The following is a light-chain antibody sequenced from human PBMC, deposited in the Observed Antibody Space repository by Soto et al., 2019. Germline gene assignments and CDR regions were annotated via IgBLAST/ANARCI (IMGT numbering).Light chain of an antibody. Sequence: EIVLTQSPGTLSLSPGERATLSCRASQSVSSSYLAWYQQKPGQAPRLLIYGASSRATGIPARFSGSGSETDFTRTISSLEPQAFAGYYCQQRSTWPPKITFGQGTRLEIK. CDR1: QSVSSSY. V-gene: IGKV3D-20*02. CDR2: GAS. CDR3: QQRSTWPPKIT. J-gene: IGKJ5*01.